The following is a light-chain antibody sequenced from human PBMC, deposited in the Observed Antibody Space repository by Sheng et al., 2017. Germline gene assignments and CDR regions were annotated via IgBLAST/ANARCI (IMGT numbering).Light chain of an antibody. V-gene: IGKV1-27*01. CDR1: QGIRNY. Sequence: DFQMTQSPSSLSASVGDRVIITCRASQGIRNYLAWYQQRPGKVPRLLIYGASTLQSGVPSRFSGSGSGTDFTLTTSSLQPEDFATYYCQKYNSAPLTFGGGTKVEIK. J-gene: IGKJ4*01. CDR2: GAS. CDR3: QKYNSAPLT.